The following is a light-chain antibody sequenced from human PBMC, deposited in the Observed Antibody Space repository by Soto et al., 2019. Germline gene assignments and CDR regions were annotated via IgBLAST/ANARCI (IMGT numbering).Light chain of an antibody. CDR1: QSVDSY. V-gene: IGKV3-11*01. J-gene: IGKJ5*01. CDR3: QQRSNWPPIT. CDR2: GAS. Sequence: VRTQSHATLSVSPGDRVTLSCRARQSVDSYLVWYQQKPGQAPRLLIFGASNRATGIPARFSGSGSGTDFTLTISSLEPEDLAVYYCQQRSNWPPITFGQGTRLEIK.